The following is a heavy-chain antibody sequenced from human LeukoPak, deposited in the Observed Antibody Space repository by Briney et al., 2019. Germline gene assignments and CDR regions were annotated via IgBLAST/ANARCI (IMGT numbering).Heavy chain of an antibody. J-gene: IGHJ4*02. CDR1: GFTFSGSS. CDR3: ARVASTGYFDSDY. CDR2: ISSSSSNI. D-gene: IGHD3-22*01. V-gene: IGHV3-48*02. Sequence: GGSLRLSCAASGFTFSGSSMNWVRQAPGKGLEWVSYISSSSSNIYYADSVKGRFTIFRDNAKNSLYLQMNSLRDEDTAVYFCARVASTGYFDSDYWGQGTLVTVSS.